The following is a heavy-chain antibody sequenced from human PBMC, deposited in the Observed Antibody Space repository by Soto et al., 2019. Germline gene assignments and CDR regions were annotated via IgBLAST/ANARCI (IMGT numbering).Heavy chain of an antibody. J-gene: IGHJ6*02. Sequence: GESLKISCKGSGYRFTSYWISWVRQMPGKGLEWMGRIDPSDSYTNYSPSFQGHVTISADKSISTAYLQWSSLKASDTAMYYCAISSGWYSQMYYCYYGLDVWGQGTRVTVSS. D-gene: IGHD6-19*01. CDR1: GYRFTSYW. CDR3: AISSGWYSQMYYCYYGLDV. V-gene: IGHV5-10-1*01. CDR2: IDPSDSYT.